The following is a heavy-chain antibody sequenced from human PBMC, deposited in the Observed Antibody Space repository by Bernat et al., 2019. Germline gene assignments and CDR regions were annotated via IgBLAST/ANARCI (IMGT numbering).Heavy chain of an antibody. J-gene: IGHJ4*02. D-gene: IGHD2-15*01. Sequence: EVQLLEAGGGLVQPGGSLRLSCATSGITFRSYAMSWVRQAPGKGLEWVSDITGSGGSKYYADSVKGRFTISRDNSKNTLYLQMNSLRAEETAIYYWTKAAGYCSGGSCYYFDHWGQGTLATVSS. CDR1: GITFRSYA. V-gene: IGHV3-23*01. CDR3: TKAAGYCSGGSCYYFDH. CDR2: ITGSGGSK.